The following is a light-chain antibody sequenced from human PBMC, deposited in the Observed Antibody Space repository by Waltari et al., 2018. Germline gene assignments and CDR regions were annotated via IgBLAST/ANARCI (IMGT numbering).Light chain of an antibody. CDR3: CSYGGASIRV. V-gene: IGLV2-23*02. J-gene: IGLJ2*01. Sequence: QSALTQPASVSGSPGQSITISCTGTTSDVGSYNLVSWYRQHPGEAPKLIIYEVRKRPSGVSDRFSGSKSGNTASLTIAGLQAEDEADYYCCSYGGASIRVFGGGTKLTVL. CDR1: TSDVGSYNL. CDR2: EVR.